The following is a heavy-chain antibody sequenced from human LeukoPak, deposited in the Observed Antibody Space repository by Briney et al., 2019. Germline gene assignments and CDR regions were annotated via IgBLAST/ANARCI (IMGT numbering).Heavy chain of an antibody. Sequence: PGGSLRLSCATSGFTFSSYAMSCVRQAPGKGLEWVSTVSGGGGSTWYADSVKGRFTISRDNSKNTLYLQMNSLRAEDTAVYYCATYVRGDFDYWGQGTLVTVSS. CDR3: ATYVRGDFDY. CDR2: VSGGGGST. V-gene: IGHV3-23*01. D-gene: IGHD3-10*02. J-gene: IGHJ4*02. CDR1: GFTFSSYA.